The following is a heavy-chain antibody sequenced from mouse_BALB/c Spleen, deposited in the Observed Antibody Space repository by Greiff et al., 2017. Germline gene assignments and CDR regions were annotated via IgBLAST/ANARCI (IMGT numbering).Heavy chain of an antibody. CDR2: ISSGGST. CDR3: ARGVYYGNYVAWFAY. Sequence: EVQRVESGGGLVKPGGSLKLSCAASGFTFSSYAMSWVRQTPEKRLEWVASISSGGSTYYPDSVKGRFTISRDNARNILYLQMSSLRSEDTAMYYCARGVYYGNYVAWFAYWGQGTLVTVSA. D-gene: IGHD2-1*01. J-gene: IGHJ3*01. V-gene: IGHV5-6-5*01. CDR1: GFTFSSYA.